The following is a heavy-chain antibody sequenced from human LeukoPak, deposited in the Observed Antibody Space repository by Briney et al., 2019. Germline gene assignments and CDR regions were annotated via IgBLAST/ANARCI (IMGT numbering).Heavy chain of an antibody. CDR1: GYTFTSYG. V-gene: IGHV1-18*01. Sequence: ASVKVSCKASGYTFTSYGITWVRQAPGQGLEWMGWISVYGGNTNYSQNFQDRVTMTTDTSTSTAYMELRSLRSDDTAVYYCARVDSLSRPYFDYWGQGTLVTVSS. J-gene: IGHJ4*02. D-gene: IGHD1-1*01. CDR2: ISVYGGNT. CDR3: ARVDSLSRPYFDY.